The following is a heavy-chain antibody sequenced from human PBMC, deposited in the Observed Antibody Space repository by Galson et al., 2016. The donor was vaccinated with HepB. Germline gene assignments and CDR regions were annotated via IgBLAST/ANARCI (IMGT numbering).Heavy chain of an antibody. Sequence: QSGAELKKPGESLQISCKDSAYYLGRYWIGWVRQMPGKGLEWMGIIYLGDSDTTYNPSFRAQVTISADKSISTAYLQWSSLKPSDTPMYYCAGVHLVWLLDYYYGVDVWGQGTSVTFSS. CDR3: AGVHLVWLLDYYYGVDV. V-gene: IGHV5-51*01. CDR2: IYLGDSDT. D-gene: IGHD3/OR15-3a*01. J-gene: IGHJ6*02. CDR1: AYYLGRYW.